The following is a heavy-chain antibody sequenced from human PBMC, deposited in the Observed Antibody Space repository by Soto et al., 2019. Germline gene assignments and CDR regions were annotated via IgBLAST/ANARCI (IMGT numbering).Heavy chain of an antibody. V-gene: IGHV4-39*01. CDR2: IYYSGST. J-gene: IGHJ5*02. D-gene: IGHD6-6*01. Sequence: SETLSLTCTVSGGSISSSSYYWGWIRQPPGKGLEWIGSIYYSGSTYYNPSLKSRVTISVDTSKNQFSLKLSSVTAADTAVYYCARRSGIAARYSSSRFDPWGQGTLVTVYS. CDR1: GGSISSSSYY. CDR3: ARRSGIAARYSSSRFDP.